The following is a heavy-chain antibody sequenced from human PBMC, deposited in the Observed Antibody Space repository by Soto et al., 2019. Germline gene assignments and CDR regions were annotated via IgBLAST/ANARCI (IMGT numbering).Heavy chain of an antibody. D-gene: IGHD3-3*01. V-gene: IGHV3-30-3*01. CDR3: ARDPKYVLRFLEWFLNGMDV. J-gene: IGHJ6*02. CDR1: GFTFSSYA. Sequence: QVQLVESGGGVVQPGRSLRLSCAASGFTFSSYAMHWVRQAPGKGLEWVAVISYDGSNKYYADSVKGRFTISRDNSKNTLYLQMNSLRAEDTAVYYCARDPKYVLRFLEWFLNGMDVWGQGTTVTVSS. CDR2: ISYDGSNK.